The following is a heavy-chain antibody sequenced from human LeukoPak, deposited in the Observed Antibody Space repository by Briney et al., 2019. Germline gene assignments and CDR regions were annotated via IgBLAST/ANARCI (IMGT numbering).Heavy chain of an antibody. V-gene: IGHV4-59*01. CDR3: ASSTRFGGVIVIQST. J-gene: IGHJ5*02. CDR2: IYYSGST. CDR1: GGSISSYY. D-gene: IGHD3-16*02. Sequence: PSETLSLTCTVSGGSISSYYWSWIRQPPGKGLEWIGYIYYSGSTNYNPSLKSRVTISVDTSKNQFSLKLSSVTAADTAVYYCASSTRFGGVIVIQSTWGQGTLVTVSS.